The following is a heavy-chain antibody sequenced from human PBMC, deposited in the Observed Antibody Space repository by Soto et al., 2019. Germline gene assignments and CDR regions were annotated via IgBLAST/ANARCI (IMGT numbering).Heavy chain of an antibody. D-gene: IGHD3-22*01. CDR3: ARHDTTDYEIRPHFYGDF. CDR1: GYSIRNYW. Sequence: PGESLKNSCEGSGYSIRNYWLVWVRQVPGTGLEWVGIIYPGDSDTIYNPSFQGHVIISADKSISTAYLQWSSLKASDTAIYYCARHDTTDYEIRPHFYGDFWAQGTQVTVSS. CDR2: IYPGDSDT. J-gene: IGHJ4*02. V-gene: IGHV5-51*01.